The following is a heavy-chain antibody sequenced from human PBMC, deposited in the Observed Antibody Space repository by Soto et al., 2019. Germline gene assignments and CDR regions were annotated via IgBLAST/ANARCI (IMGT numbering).Heavy chain of an antibody. V-gene: IGHV3-33*01. CDR1: GFTFSSYG. J-gene: IGHJ4*02. Sequence: QVQLVESGGGVVQPGRSLRLSCAASGFTFSSYGMHWVRQAPGKGLEWVAVIWYDGSNKYYADSVKGRFTISRDNSKNTLYLQMNSLRAEDTAVYYCARILENYYDSSYIDYWGQGTLVTVSS. D-gene: IGHD3-22*01. CDR2: IWYDGSNK. CDR3: ARILENYYDSSYIDY.